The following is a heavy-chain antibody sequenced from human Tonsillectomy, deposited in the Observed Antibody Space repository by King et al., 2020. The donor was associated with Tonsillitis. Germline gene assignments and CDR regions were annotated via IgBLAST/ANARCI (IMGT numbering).Heavy chain of an antibody. CDR2: ISYDGSKE. Sequence: VQLVESGGGVVQPGRSLRLSCAASGFTFSSYAIHWVRQAPGKGLEWVAVISYDGSKEYYADSVKGRFTISRDKSKNTLYLQMYSLRPEDTAVYYCARGLRWSDYWGQGTLVTVSS. CDR3: ARGLRWSDY. V-gene: IGHV3-30*04. CDR1: GFTFSSYA. D-gene: IGHD6-13*01. J-gene: IGHJ4*02.